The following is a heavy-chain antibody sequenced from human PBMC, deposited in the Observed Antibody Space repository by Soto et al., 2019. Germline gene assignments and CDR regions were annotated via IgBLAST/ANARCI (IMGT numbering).Heavy chain of an antibody. V-gene: IGHV3-23*01. J-gene: IGHJ6*02. CDR1: GFTFNSYA. CDR3: VKDLNYDFWSGSNYDALEN. Sequence: EVQLLESGGDIVQSGGSLRLSCTASGFTFNSYAMTWVRQAPGKGLEWVAGISGNGRKTSYADSVKGRFSISRDNPKKTVLLDVTSLRAEETAKYYCVKDLNYDFWSGSNYDALENWGQGTTVTVTS. D-gene: IGHD3-3*01. CDR2: ISGNGRKT.